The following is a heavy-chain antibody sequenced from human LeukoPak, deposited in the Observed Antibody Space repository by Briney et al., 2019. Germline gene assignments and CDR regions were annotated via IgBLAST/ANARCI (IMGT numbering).Heavy chain of an antibody. J-gene: IGHJ5*01. CDR1: GGSISNSF. D-gene: IGHD6-13*01. CDR2: IYPTDTT. CDR3: ARGPGQLTSECFDS. Sequence: PSETLSLTCTVSGGSISNSFWSWIRQPAGKGLEGIGRIYPTDTTTYNPSLKSRVTLSVDTYKNQFSLTVNSVTAADAAVYYCARGPGQLTSECFDSWGQGILVTVSS. V-gene: IGHV4-4*07.